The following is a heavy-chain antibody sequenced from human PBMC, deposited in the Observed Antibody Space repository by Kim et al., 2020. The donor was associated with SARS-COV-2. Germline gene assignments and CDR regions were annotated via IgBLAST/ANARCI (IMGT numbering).Heavy chain of an antibody. D-gene: IGHD3-10*01. J-gene: IGHJ4*02. CDR3: TTAIRGATGY. V-gene: IGHV3-7*03. CDR1: GFTFSNYW. Sequence: GGSLRLSCAASGFTFSNYWMNWVRQAPGKGLEWVANIKQDGSQKSYMDSVKGRFTISRDNAKNSLYLQMNSLRAEDTAVYYCTTAIRGATGYWGQGTLVTVSS. CDR2: IKQDGSQK.